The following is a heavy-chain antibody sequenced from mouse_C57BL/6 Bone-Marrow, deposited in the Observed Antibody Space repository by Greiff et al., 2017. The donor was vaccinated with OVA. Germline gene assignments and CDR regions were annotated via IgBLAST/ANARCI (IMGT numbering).Heavy chain of an antibody. CDR3: ARWGNYVGVWFAY. Sequence: VQLKQSVAELVRPGASVKLSCTASGFNIKNTYMHWVKQRPEQGLEWIGRIDPANGNTKYAPKFQGKATITADTSSNTAYLQLSSLTSEDTAMYYCARWGNYVGVWFAYWGQGTLVTVSA. D-gene: IGHD2-1*01. V-gene: IGHV14-3*01. CDR2: IDPANGNT. CDR1: GFNIKNTY. J-gene: IGHJ3*01.